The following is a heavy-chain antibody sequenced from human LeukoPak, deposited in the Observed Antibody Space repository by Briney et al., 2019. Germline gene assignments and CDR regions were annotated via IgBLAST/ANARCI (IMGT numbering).Heavy chain of an antibody. D-gene: IGHD4/OR15-4a*01. CDR1: GFTFSSYS. Sequence: GGSLRLSCAASGFTFSSYSMNWVRQAPGKGLEWVSSISSSSSYICYADSVKGRFTISRDNAKNSLYLQMNSLRAEDTAVYYCARGPNPAHFDYWGQGTLVTVSS. CDR2: ISSSSSYI. J-gene: IGHJ4*02. V-gene: IGHV3-21*01. CDR3: ARGPNPAHFDY.